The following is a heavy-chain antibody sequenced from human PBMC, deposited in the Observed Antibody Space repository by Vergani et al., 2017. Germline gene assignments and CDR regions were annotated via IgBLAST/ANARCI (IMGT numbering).Heavy chain of an antibody. J-gene: IGHJ1*01. CDR2: VSYDGTQK. CDR3: ATKSCGTPGCQIGYFRE. D-gene: IGHD1-1*01. V-gene: IGHV3-30*03. CDR1: GFTSSYYG. Sequence: QVHLLESGGGVVQPGRSLRLSCVVSGFTSSYYGMHWVRQAPGKGLEWVAEVSYDGTQKYYADSVKGRFTISRDNSKSTLYLQMNSLRTEDTAVYYCATKSCGTPGCQIGYFREWGQGTLVNVSS.